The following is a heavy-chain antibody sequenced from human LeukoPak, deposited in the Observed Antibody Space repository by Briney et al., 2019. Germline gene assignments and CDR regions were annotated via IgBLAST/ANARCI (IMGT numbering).Heavy chain of an antibody. J-gene: IGHJ6*02. CDR3: ARLPLEAARGLYYYGMDV. D-gene: IGHD6-13*01. V-gene: IGHV4-59*08. CDR1: GGSISSYY. CDR2: IYYSGST. Sequence: PSETLSLTCTVSGGSISSYYWSWIRQPPGKGLEWIGYIYYSGSTNYNPSLKSRVTISVDTSKNQFSLKLSSVTAADTAVYYCARLPLEAARGLYYYGMDVWGQGTTVTVSS.